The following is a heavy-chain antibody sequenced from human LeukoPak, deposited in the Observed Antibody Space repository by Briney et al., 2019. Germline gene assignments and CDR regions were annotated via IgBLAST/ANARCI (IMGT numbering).Heavy chain of an antibody. Sequence: ASVKVSCKASGYTFTCYYMHWVRQAPGQGLEWMGWINPNSGGTNYAQKFQGRVTMTRDTSISTAYMELSRLRSDDTAVYYCAQDYGDYDAFDIWGQGTMVTVSS. CDR3: AQDYGDYDAFDI. V-gene: IGHV1-2*02. CDR2: INPNSGGT. CDR1: GYTFTCYY. D-gene: IGHD4-17*01. J-gene: IGHJ3*02.